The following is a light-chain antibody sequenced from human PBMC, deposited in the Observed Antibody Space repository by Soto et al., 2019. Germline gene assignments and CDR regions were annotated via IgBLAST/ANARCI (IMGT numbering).Light chain of an antibody. Sequence: EIVLTQSPATLSLSPGERATLSCRASQSVGTYLAWYQQKPGQAPRLLIYDASNWATGIPARFSGSGSGTDFTLTISSLEPEDFAVYYCQQRSNWITFGQGTRLEIK. V-gene: IGKV3-11*01. J-gene: IGKJ5*01. CDR2: DAS. CDR1: QSVGTY. CDR3: QQRSNWIT.